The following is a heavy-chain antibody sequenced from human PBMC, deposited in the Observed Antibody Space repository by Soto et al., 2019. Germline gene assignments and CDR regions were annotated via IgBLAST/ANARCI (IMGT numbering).Heavy chain of an antibody. Sequence: SETLSLTCTVSGGSISSYYWSWIRQPPGKGLEWIGYIYYSGSTNYNPSLKSRVTISVDTSKNQFSLKLSSVTAADTAVYYCARFKIQLWLKENYGMDVWGQGTTVTVSS. CDR3: ARFKIQLWLKENYGMDV. J-gene: IGHJ6*02. CDR2: IYYSGST. V-gene: IGHV4-59*01. CDR1: GGSISSYY. D-gene: IGHD5-18*01.